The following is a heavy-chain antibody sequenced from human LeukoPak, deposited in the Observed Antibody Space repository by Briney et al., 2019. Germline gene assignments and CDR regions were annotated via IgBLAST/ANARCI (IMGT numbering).Heavy chain of an antibody. V-gene: IGHV1-69*06. J-gene: IGHJ4*02. D-gene: IGHD6-19*01. CDR1: GGTFSSYA. CDR2: IIPIFGTA. CDR3: ARDLKRGYSSGRYSWGTGSSNDY. Sequence: SVKVSCKASGGTFSSYAISWVRQAPGQGLEWMGGIIPIFGTANYAQKFQGRVTITADKSTSTAYMELRSLRSDDTAVYYCARDLKRGYSSGRYSWGTGSSNDYWGQGTLVTVSS.